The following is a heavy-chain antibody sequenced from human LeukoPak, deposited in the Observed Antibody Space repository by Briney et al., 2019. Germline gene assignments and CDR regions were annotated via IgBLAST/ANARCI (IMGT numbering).Heavy chain of an antibody. CDR3: ARAGDYTPSDY. V-gene: IGHV1-2*02. J-gene: IGHJ4*02. D-gene: IGHD4-17*01. CDR2: INPNSGGT. CDR1: GYTFTSYD. Sequence: ASVKVSCKASGYTFTSYDINWVRQATGQGLEWMGWINPNSGGTNYAQKFQGRVTMTRDTSISTAYMELSRLRSDDTAVYYCARAGDYTPSDYWGQGTLVTVSS.